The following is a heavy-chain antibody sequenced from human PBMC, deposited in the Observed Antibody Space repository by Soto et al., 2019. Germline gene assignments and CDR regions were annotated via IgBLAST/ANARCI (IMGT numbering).Heavy chain of an antibody. CDR1: GGSFGGYY. V-gene: IGHV4-34*01. D-gene: IGHD3-3*01. CDR2: INHSGST. Sequence: PSETLSLTCAVYGGSFGGYYWSWIRQPPGKGLEWIGEINHSGSTNYNPSLKSRVTISVDTSKNQFSLKLSSVTAADTAVYYCARKRAQNYDFWSGPRGWFDPWGQGTLVTSPQ. J-gene: IGHJ5*02. CDR3: ARKRAQNYDFWSGPRGWFDP.